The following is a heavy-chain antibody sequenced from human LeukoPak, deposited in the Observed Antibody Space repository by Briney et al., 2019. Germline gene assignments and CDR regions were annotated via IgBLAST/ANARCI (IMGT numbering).Heavy chain of an antibody. CDR2: IIPIFGTA. CDR3: ARGARGGSYYNYYFDY. D-gene: IGHD3-10*01. CDR1: GGTFSSYA. J-gene: IGHJ4*02. V-gene: IGHV1-69*01. Sequence: GSSVKVSCKASGGTFSSYAISWVRQAPGQGLEWMGGIIPIFGTANYAQKFQGRVTITADESTSTAYMELSSLRSEDTAVYYCARGARGGSYYNYYFDYWGQGTLVTVSS.